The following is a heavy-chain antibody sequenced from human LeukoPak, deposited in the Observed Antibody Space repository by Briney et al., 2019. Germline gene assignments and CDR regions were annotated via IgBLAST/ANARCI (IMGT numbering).Heavy chain of an antibody. CDR3: ARVAAAEQNHDAFDI. J-gene: IGHJ3*02. CDR2: INPNSGGT. CDR1: GYTFTGYY. V-gene: IGHV1-2*02. D-gene: IGHD6-13*01. Sequence: GASVKVSCKASGYTFTGYYMHWVRQAPGQGLEWMGWINPNSGGTNYAQKFQGRVTMTRDTSISTAYMELSRLRSDDTAVYYCARVAAAEQNHDAFDIWGQGTMVTVSS.